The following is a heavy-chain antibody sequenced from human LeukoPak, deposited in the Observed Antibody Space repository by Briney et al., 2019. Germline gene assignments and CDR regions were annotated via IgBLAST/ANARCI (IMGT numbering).Heavy chain of an antibody. CDR2: INPSGGST. J-gene: IGHJ4*02. CDR3: ARSITMVRGVGYFDY. CDR1: GYTFTSYY. D-gene: IGHD3-10*01. Sequence: GASVKASCKASGYTFTSYYMHWVRQAPGQGLEWMGIINPSGGSTSYAQKFQGRVTMTRDTSTSTVYMELSSLRSEDTAVYYCARSITMVRGVGYFDYWGQGTLVTVSS. V-gene: IGHV1-46*01.